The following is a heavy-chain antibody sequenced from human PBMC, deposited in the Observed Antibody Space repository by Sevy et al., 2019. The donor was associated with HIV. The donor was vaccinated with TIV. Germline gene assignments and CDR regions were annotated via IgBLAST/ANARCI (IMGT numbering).Heavy chain of an antibody. V-gene: IGHV3-7*01. J-gene: IGHJ4*02. CDR2: IKEDGSAE. D-gene: IGHD5-18*01. Sequence: GGSLRLSCAASGFTFSAYWMTWVRQAPGKGLEWVANIKEDGSAEYYVDSVMGRFTISRDNAKNSLFLQLNSLRVEDTAMYYCARDSPGYGAYDYLGQGTLVTVSS. CDR3: ARDSPGYGAYDY. CDR1: GFTFSAYW.